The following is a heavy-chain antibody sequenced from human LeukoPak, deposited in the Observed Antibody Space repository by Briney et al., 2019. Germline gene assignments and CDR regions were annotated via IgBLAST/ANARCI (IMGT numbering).Heavy chain of an antibody. D-gene: IGHD3-22*01. CDR2: FYPGDSDT. Sequence: GESLKISCRGSGYNFTSYWIGWARQMPGKGLGWMGIFYPGDSDTRYSPSFQGQVTISADKSITTAYLMWSSLQASDTAMYYCARLDDSSGYYTHFDNWGQGTLVTVSS. J-gene: IGHJ4*02. V-gene: IGHV5-51*01. CDR3: ARLDDSSGYYTHFDN. CDR1: GYNFTSYW.